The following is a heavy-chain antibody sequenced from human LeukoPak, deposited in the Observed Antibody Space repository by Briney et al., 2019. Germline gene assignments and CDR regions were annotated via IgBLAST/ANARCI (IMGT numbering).Heavy chain of an antibody. CDR1: GDSVSSNSGA. J-gene: IGHJ6*02. D-gene: IGHD4-17*01. Sequence: SQTLSLTCAISGDSVSSNSGAWNWIRQSPSRGLEWLGRTYYRSKWYNDYAVSVKSRITINPDTSKNQFSLQLNSVTPEDTAVYYCARPMTTVTSGSRGMDVWGQGTTVTVSS. CDR2: TYYRSKWYN. CDR3: ARPMTTVTSGSRGMDV. V-gene: IGHV6-1*01.